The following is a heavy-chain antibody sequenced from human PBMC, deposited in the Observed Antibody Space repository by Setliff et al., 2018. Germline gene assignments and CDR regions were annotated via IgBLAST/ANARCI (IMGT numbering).Heavy chain of an antibody. D-gene: IGHD1-26*01. CDR3: TRAYSGSHDY. CDR1: GGSISTHY. V-gene: IGHV4-59*11. J-gene: IGHJ4*02. Sequence: SETLSLTCTVSGGSISTHYWSWIRQPPGKGLEWIGEIYHSGTTNYNPSFKSRVTMSVDKSRNQFSLRLTSVTAADTAIYYCTRAYSGSHDYWGQGTLVTVSS. CDR2: IYHSGTT.